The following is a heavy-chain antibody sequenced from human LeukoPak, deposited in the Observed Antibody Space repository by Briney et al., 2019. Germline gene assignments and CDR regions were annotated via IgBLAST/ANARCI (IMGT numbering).Heavy chain of an antibody. V-gene: IGHV4-59*01. D-gene: IGHD6-19*01. CDR1: GGSISSYY. Sequence: SETLSLTCTVSGGSISSYYWSWIRQPPGKGLEWIGYIYYSGSTNYNPSLKSRVTISVDTSKNQFSLKLSSVTAADTAVYYCARGHYSSGSFFDYWGQGTLVTVSS. J-gene: IGHJ4*02. CDR3: ARGHYSSGSFFDY. CDR2: IYYSGST.